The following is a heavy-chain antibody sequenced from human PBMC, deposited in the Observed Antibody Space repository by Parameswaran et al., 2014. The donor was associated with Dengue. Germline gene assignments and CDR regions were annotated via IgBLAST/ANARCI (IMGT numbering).Heavy chain of an antibody. V-gene: IGHV3-7*01. CDR1: GFTFSSYW. J-gene: IGHJ6*02. D-gene: IGHD4-17*01. Sequence: GGSLRLSCAASGFTFSSYWMSWVRQAPGKGLEWVANIKQDGSEKYYVDSVKGRFTISRDNAKNSLYLQMNSLRAEDTAVYYCARDVYSTVTTTYYYYYYGMDVWGQGTTVTVSS. CDR3: ARDVYSTVTTTYYYYYYGMDV. CDR2: IKQDGSEK.